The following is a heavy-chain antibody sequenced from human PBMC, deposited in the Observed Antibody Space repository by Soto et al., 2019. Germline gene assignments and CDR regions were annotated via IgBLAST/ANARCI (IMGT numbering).Heavy chain of an antibody. Sequence: QVQLVQSGAEVKKPGASVKVSCKASGYTFTSYGISWVRQAPGQGLEWMGWISAYNGNTNYAQKLQGRVTMTTDTSTSTAYMELRGLRSDDTAVYYCARDHRRGRWLQSRDGQVYFDYWGQGTLVTVSS. V-gene: IGHV1-18*04. J-gene: IGHJ4*02. CDR3: ARDHRRGRWLQSRDGQVYFDY. CDR1: GYTFTSYG. CDR2: ISAYNGNT. D-gene: IGHD3-16*01.